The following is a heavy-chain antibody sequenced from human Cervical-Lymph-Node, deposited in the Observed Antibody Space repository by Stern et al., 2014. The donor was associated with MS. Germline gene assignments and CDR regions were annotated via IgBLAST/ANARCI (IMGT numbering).Heavy chain of an antibody. CDR3: ARDPRDHLGLFY. D-gene: IGHD1-14*01. CDR2: IYSDGTT. J-gene: IGHJ4*02. V-gene: IGHV3-53*01. CDR1: GFTVSSDY. Sequence: EVKLVESGGGLIQPGGSLRLSCAASGFTVSSDYMNWVRQAPGKGLEWVSIIYSDGTTYYADSVKGRFTISRDNSKNTLSLQMNSLRVEDTAVYYCARDPRDHLGLFYWGQGTLVSVSS.